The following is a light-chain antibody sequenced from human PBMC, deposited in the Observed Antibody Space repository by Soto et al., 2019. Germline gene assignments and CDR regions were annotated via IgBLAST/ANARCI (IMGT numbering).Light chain of an antibody. J-gene: IGLJ1*01. CDR3: SSNTNSATLYV. CDR2: DVT. V-gene: IGLV2-14*03. Sequence: QSALTQPASVSGSPGQSITISCTGTSSDVGAYNYVSWYQQHPGKAPKLIIYDVTNRPSGISSRFSGSKSGNAASLTISGLQAEDEADYYCSSNTNSATLYVFGTGTKLTVL. CDR1: SSDVGAYNY.